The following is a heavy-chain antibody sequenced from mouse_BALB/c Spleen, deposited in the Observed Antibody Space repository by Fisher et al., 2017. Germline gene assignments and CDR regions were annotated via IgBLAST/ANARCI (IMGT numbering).Heavy chain of an antibody. D-gene: IGHD2-10*02. V-gene: IGHV1-80*01. J-gene: IGHJ4*01. Sequence: KFKGKATLTSDKSSSTAYMELSSLTSEDSAVYYCARRYGNYEGYAMDYWGQGTSVTVSS. CDR3: ARRYGNYEGYAMDY.